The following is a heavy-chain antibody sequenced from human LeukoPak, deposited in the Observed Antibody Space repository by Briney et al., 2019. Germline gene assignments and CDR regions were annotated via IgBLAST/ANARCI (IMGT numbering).Heavy chain of an antibody. Sequence: SETLSLTCTVSGGSISSYYWSWIRQPPGKGLEWIGYIYYSGSTNYNPSLKSRVTISVDTSKNQFSLKLSSVTAADTAVYYCARQVQLWSPNFDYWGQGTLVTVSS. CDR2: IYYSGST. J-gene: IGHJ4*02. CDR1: GGSISSYY. D-gene: IGHD5-18*01. V-gene: IGHV4-59*08. CDR3: ARQVQLWSPNFDY.